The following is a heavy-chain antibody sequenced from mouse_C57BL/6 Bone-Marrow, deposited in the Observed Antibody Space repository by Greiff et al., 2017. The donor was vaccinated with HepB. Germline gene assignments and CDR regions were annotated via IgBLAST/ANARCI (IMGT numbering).Heavy chain of an antibody. D-gene: IGHD4-1*01. CDR2: IHPNSGST. J-gene: IGHJ3*01. Sequence: QVQLQQSGAELVKPGASVKLSCKASGYTFTSYWMHWVKQRPGQGLEWIGMIHPNSGSTNYNEKFKSKATLTVDKSSSTAYMQLSSLTSEDSAVYYCAREAGTGFAYWGQGTLVTVSA. CDR1: GYTFTSYW. CDR3: AREAGTGFAY. V-gene: IGHV1-64*01.